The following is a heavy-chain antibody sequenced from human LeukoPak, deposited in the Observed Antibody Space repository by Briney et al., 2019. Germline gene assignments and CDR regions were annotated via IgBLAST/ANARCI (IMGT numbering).Heavy chain of an antibody. D-gene: IGHD3-3*01. CDR1: GFTFSSYS. V-gene: IGHV3-21*01. Sequence: PAGSLRLSCAASGFTFSSYSMNWVRQAPGKGLEWVSSISSSSSYIYYADSVKGRFTISRDNAKNSLYLQMNSLRAEDTAVYYCARAPRTLRSKLYYYYMDVWGKRTTVTVSS. J-gene: IGHJ6*03. CDR3: ARAPRTLRSKLYYYYMDV. CDR2: ISSSSSYI.